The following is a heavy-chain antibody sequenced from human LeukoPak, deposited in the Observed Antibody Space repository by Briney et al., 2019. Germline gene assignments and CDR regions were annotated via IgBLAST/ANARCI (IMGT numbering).Heavy chain of an antibody. CDR2: INHSGSI. CDR1: GASFSYDY. J-gene: IGHJ5*01. Sequence: SETLSLTCAVYGASFSYDYWSWIRQAPGKGLEWIGEINHSGSITYNPSLKSRITISAEKSKSQFSLRLTSVTAADTAVYYCAKGVWAPRFDSWGQGTLVTVSS. V-gene: IGHV4-34*01. CDR3: AKGVWAPRFDS. D-gene: IGHD7-27*01.